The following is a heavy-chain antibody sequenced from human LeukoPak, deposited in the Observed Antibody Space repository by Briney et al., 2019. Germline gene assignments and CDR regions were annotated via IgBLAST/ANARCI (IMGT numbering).Heavy chain of an antibody. V-gene: IGHV3-23*01. CDR1: GFTFSSYA. Sequence: GGSLRLSCAASGFTFSSYAMSWGRQAPGKGVEWGSAISGSGGSTYYANSGKGRFTISRDNSKNTLYLQMNSLRAEDTAVYYCAKDRRRGGGFFRDILTGYYLDYYYYYMDVWGKGTTVTVSS. J-gene: IGHJ6*03. CDR3: AKDRRRGGGFFRDILTGYYLDYYYYYMDV. D-gene: IGHD3-9*01. CDR2: ISGSGGST.